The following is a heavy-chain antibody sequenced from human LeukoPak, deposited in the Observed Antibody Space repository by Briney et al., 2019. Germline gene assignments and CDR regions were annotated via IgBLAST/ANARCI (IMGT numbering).Heavy chain of an antibody. D-gene: IGHD4-11*01. CDR1: GFTFSHYG. V-gene: IGHV3-33*06. J-gene: IGHJ1*01. CDR3: AKDAQRGFDYSNSLQN. Sequence: GGSLRLPCAASGFTFSHYGMHWVRQTPGAGLEWVAVIWSDGSDKYYAKSVKGRFTISRDNSKNSLFLQMNSLRAEDTAVYYCAKDAQRGFDYSNSLQNWGQGILVTVSS. CDR2: IWSDGSDK.